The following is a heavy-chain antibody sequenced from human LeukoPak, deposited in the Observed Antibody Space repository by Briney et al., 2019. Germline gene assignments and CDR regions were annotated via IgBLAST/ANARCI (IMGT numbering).Heavy chain of an antibody. CDR3: ARPLDRTEAGAFDI. D-gene: IGHD1-14*01. J-gene: IGHJ3*02. CDR2: ISSSGSTI. CDR1: GFTFSSYS. V-gene: IGHV3-21*04. Sequence: GGSLRLSCAASGFTFSSYSMNWVRQAPGKGLEWVSSISSSGSTIYYADSVKGRFTISRDNAKNSLYLQMNSLRAEDTAVYYCARPLDRTEAGAFDIWGQGTMVTVSS.